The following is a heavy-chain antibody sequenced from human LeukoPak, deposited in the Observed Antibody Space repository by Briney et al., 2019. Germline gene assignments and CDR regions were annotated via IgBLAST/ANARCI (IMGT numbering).Heavy chain of an antibody. CDR3: ATRPDGNDVPYFDY. CDR2: IYSGGSS. D-gene: IGHD5-12*01. CDR1: GLTVGFKC. J-gene: IGHJ4*02. Sequence: PGGSLRLSCAAFGLTVGFKCMSWVRQAPGKGLEWVSIIYSGGSSYYADSVKGRFTVSRDTSKNTLYLQMNSLRAEDTAVYYCATRPDGNDVPYFDYWGQGTLVTVSS. V-gene: IGHV3-66*01.